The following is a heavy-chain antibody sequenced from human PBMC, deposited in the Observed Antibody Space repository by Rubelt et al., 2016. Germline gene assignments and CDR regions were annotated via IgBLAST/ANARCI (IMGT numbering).Heavy chain of an antibody. V-gene: IGHV3-7*03. CDR3: ARLPGSRTWYDF. CDR2: MNPDGSQK. J-gene: IGHJ4*02. D-gene: IGHD6-13*01. CDR1: GFTFSSYA. Sequence: EVQLLESGGGLVQPGGSLRLSCAASGFTFSSYAMSWVRQAPGKGLQWVASMNPDGSQKFYVDSVKGRFTVSKDNVENSLYLQMSDLRAEDTAVYFCARLPGSRTWYDFWGQGSLVTVSS.